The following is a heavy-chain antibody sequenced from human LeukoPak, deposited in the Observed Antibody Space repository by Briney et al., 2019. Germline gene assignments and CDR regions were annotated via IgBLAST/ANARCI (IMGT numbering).Heavy chain of an antibody. V-gene: IGHV1-24*01. Sequence: RASVKVSCKVSGYTLTELSMHWVRQAPGKGLEWMGGFDPEDGETIYAQKFQGRVTMTEDTSTDTAYMELSSLRSEDTAVYYCATYYYDSSGYYADYWGQGTLVTVSS. CDR2: FDPEDGET. CDR1: GYTLTELS. D-gene: IGHD3-22*01. J-gene: IGHJ4*02. CDR3: ATYYYDSSGYYADY.